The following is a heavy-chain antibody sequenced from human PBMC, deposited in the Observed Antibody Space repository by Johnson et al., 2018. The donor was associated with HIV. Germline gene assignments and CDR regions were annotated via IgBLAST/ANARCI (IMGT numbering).Heavy chain of an antibody. J-gene: IGHJ3*02. V-gene: IGHV3-20*04. CDR1: GFTFYDYG. CDR3: ARSSQLLDAFDI. CDR2: INWNGGST. D-gene: IGHD1-7*01. Sequence: VQLVESGGVVRPGGSLRLSCAASGFTFYDYGMSWFRQPPGKGLEWVSGINWNGGSTGYAVSVKGRFTISRDNAKNSLYLQMNSLRAEDTALYYCARSSQLLDAFDIWGQGTMVTVSS.